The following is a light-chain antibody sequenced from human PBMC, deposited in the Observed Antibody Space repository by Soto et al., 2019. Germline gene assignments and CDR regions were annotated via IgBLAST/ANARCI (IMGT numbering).Light chain of an antibody. Sequence: EIVLTQSPATLSLSPGERATLSCRASQSVDTFLAWYQQKPGRTPRLLIYDTSNRATGIPPRFSGTGSGTYFTLTISRLEPEDFAVYYCQVRTDWPPFMYSFGQGTKPEVK. CDR2: DTS. J-gene: IGKJ2*01. V-gene: IGKV3-11*01. CDR1: QSVDTF. CDR3: QVRTDWPPFMYS.